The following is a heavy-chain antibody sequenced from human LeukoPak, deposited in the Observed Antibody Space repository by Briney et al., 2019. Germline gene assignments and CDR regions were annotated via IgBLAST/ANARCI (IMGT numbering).Heavy chain of an antibody. V-gene: IGHV3-21*04. J-gene: IGHJ4*02. CDR1: GFTFSTYS. CDR2: ISSSSSYI. D-gene: IGHD5-12*01. Sequence: GGSLRLSCAASGFTFSTYSMNWVRQAPGKGLEWVSSISSSSSYIYYADSVKGRFTISRDNAKNSLYLQMNSLRAEDTAVYYCANEDIVATNPGDYWGQGTLVTVSS. CDR3: ANEDIVATNPGDY.